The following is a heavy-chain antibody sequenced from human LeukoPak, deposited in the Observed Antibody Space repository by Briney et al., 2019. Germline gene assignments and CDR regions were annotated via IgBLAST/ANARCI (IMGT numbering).Heavy chain of an antibody. D-gene: IGHD4-23*01. J-gene: IGHJ4*02. Sequence: GGSLRPSCAASGFTFSSSYMNWVRQAPGKGLEWVSLIYGGGSTYYADSVKGRFTISRDNSKNTLYLQMNSLRAEDTAVYYCARRGDGGRSFDYWGQGALVTVSS. CDR3: ARRGDGGRSFDY. CDR1: GFTFSSSY. CDR2: IYGGGST. V-gene: IGHV3-53*01.